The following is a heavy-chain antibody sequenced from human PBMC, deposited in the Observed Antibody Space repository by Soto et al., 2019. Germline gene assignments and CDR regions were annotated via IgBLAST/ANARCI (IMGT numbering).Heavy chain of an antibody. V-gene: IGHV2-5*02. CDR3: ARSLGYCISTSFQRTIDY. J-gene: IGHJ4*02. D-gene: IGHD2-2*01. CDR1: GFSLSTSGVG. Sequence: QITLKESGPTLVKPTQTLTLTCTFSGFSLSTSGVGVGWIRQPPGKALEWLALIYWDDDKRYSPSLKSRLTITKDTSKNQVVLTMTNMDPVDTATYYCARSLGYCISTSFQRTIDYWGQGTLVTVSS. CDR2: IYWDDDK.